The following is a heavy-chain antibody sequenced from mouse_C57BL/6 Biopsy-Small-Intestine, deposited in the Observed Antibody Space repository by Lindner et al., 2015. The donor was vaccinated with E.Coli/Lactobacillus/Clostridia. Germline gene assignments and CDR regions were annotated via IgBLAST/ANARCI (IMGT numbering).Heavy chain of an antibody. J-gene: IGHJ4*01. CDR1: GYMFINYG. V-gene: IGHV14-4*02. Sequence: SVKVSCKASGYMFINYGFSWIRQAPGQGLEWMGWMNAYNGQTDYALKFQGRVIMTTDTSTSTVYMELRGLRFDDTAVYYCARDRLSLEDATPVFDFWGQGTLVTVSS. D-gene: IGHD6-1*01. CDR3: ARDRLSLEDATPVFDF. CDR2: MNAYNGQT.